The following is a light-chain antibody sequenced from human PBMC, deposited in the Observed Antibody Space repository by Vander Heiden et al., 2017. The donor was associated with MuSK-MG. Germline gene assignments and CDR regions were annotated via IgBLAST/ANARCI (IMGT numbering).Light chain of an antibody. CDR2: DVS. V-gene: IGLV2-14*03. CDR1: SSDVGGYNY. Sequence: QSALTQPASVSGSPRQSITISCPGTSSDVGGYNYVSWYQQHPGKAPKLMIYDVSNRPSGVSNRFSGSKSGNTASLTISGLQAEDEADYYCSSYTSSSTDYVFGTGTKVTVL. J-gene: IGLJ1*01. CDR3: SSYTSSSTDYV.